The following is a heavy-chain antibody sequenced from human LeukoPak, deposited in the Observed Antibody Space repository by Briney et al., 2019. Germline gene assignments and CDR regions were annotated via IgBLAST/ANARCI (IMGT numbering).Heavy chain of an antibody. V-gene: IGHV3-23*01. Sequence: PGGTLRLSCAASGFTFNFYGMSWVRQAPGKGLEGVSSISGSGGSTYYADSVKGRFTISRDNSKNTLYLQMNSLRAEDTAVYYCAKDGYYDSSAYYYVRYFDLWGRGTLVTVSS. CDR3: AKDGYYDSSAYYYVRYFDL. J-gene: IGHJ2*01. CDR2: ISGSGGST. CDR1: GFTFNFYG. D-gene: IGHD3-22*01.